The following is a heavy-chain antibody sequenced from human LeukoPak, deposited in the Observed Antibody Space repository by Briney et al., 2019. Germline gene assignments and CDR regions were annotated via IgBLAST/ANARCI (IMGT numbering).Heavy chain of an antibody. V-gene: IGHV3-30*04. Sequence: GGSLRLSCTASGFTFGDYAMSWFRQAPGKGLEWVAVISYDGSNKYYADSVKGRFTISRDNSKNTLYLQMNSLRAEDTAVYYCARAGIGFDRDYYYYMDVWGKGTTVTVSS. CDR3: ARAGIGFDRDYYYYMDV. CDR1: GFTFGDYA. CDR2: ISYDGSNK. J-gene: IGHJ6*03. D-gene: IGHD3-9*01.